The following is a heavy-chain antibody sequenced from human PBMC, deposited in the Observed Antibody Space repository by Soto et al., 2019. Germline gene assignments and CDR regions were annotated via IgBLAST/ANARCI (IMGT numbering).Heavy chain of an antibody. J-gene: IGHJ6*02. CDR1: GGTLSSYV. CDR2: IIPMFGTT. Sequence: SAKVSCKASGGTLSSYVISWVRQAPGQGLEWMGGIIPMFGTTNYAQKFQGRFTITADESTSTAYMELSSLRSEDTAVYYCAREAPPTPYYYYGTDVWGQGTTVTVSS. V-gene: IGHV1-69*13. CDR3: AREAPPTPYYYYGTDV.